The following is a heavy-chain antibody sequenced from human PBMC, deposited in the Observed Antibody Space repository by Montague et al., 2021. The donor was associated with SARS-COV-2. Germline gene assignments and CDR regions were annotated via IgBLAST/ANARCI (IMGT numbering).Heavy chain of an antibody. CDR2: ISYDGSNK. V-gene: IGHV3-30-3*01. Sequence: FLRLSCAASGFTFSSYAMHWVRQAPGKGLEWVAVISYDGSNKYYADSVKGRFTISRDNSKNTLYLQMNSLRAEDTAVYYCARDGDDYVWGSYPYFDYWGQGTLVTVSS. D-gene: IGHD3-16*02. CDR3: ARDGDDYVWGSYPYFDY. CDR1: GFTFSSYA. J-gene: IGHJ4*02.